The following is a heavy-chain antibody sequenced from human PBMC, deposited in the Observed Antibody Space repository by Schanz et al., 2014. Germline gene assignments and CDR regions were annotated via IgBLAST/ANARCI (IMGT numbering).Heavy chain of an antibody. Sequence: EVHLLESGGGLVQPGGSLRLSCAASGFTFSDAWMSWVRQAPGKGLEWVSAINTGVNTYYADSVRGRFTMSRDNSKNTLYLQMNGLRAEDTAVYFCAKIERNEDWGQGTLVTVSS. CDR1: GFTFSDAW. V-gene: IGHV3-23*01. D-gene: IGHD1-1*01. J-gene: IGHJ4*02. CDR3: AKIERNED. CDR2: INTGVNT.